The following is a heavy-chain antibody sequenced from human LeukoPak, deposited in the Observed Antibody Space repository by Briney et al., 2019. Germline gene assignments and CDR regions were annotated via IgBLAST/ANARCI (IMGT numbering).Heavy chain of an antibody. V-gene: IGHV4-59*01. CDR1: GGSISSYY. Sequence: SETLSLTCTVSGGSISSYYWSWIRQPPGKGLEWIGYIYYSGSTNYNPSLKSRVTISVDTSKNQFSLNLSSVTAADTAVYYCASGVSSWYDWFDPWGQGTLVTVSS. J-gene: IGHJ5*02. CDR2: IYYSGST. D-gene: IGHD6-13*01. CDR3: ASGVSSWYDWFDP.